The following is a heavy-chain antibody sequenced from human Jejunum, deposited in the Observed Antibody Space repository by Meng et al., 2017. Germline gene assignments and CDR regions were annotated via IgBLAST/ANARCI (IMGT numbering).Heavy chain of an antibody. Sequence: EGQRVESGGGLVQPGGSRRRPGAVSGFTFSSYWMSWVRPAPGKGLVLLSRVSTDGTITNYADSVKGRFTISRDNAKDTVFLEMNSLRVEDTAVYYCASDRITDWGQGTLVTVSS. CDR2: VSTDGTIT. D-gene: IGHD3-16*01. J-gene: IGHJ1*01. CDR1: GFTFSSYW. V-gene: IGHV3-74*01. CDR3: ASDRITD.